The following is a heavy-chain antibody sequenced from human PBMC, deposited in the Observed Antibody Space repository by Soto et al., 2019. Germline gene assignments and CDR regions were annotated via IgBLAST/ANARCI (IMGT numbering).Heavy chain of an antibody. CDR1: GFTFSNFL. CDR3: ARDPGHSNMIIDY. J-gene: IGHJ4*02. D-gene: IGHD4-4*01. Sequence: EVQLVESGGGLVQPGGSLRLSCAASGFTFSNFLIHWVRQAPGKGLEWVSRITSDESSALYAVYANSGKGRFTVSRDNAKNTVYLQMTSLRVEDTAVYYCARDPGHSNMIIDYWGQGSLVTVSS. CDR2: ITSDESSA. V-gene: IGHV3-74*01.